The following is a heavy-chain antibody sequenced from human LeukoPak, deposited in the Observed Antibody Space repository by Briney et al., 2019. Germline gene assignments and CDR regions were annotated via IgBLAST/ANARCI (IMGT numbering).Heavy chain of an antibody. J-gene: IGHJ3*01. CDR2: IYADGYT. CDR1: GITFRSHA. V-gene: IGHV3-53*04. CDR3: ARDRRGEKDFDV. Sequence: QPGGSLRLSCAASGITFRSHAIHWVRQAPGKGLEWVSAIYADGYTRDAASVKGRFSISRHNSKNTVYLQMDNLRPEDTAVYYCARDRRGEKDFDVWGPGTMVTVSS.